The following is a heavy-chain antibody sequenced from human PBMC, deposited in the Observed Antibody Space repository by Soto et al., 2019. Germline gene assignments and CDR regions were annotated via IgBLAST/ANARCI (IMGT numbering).Heavy chain of an antibody. D-gene: IGHD3-3*01. Sequence: EVQLLESGGGLVQPGGSLRLSCATDGFTFDSYAMHWVRQAPGKGLEWVSSLSGSGYQTYYADSVKGRLTISRDRSKNTVYLQMNSLRAEDTAVYFCAKDRLKVFGVVVTFEDWGRGTLVTVAS. J-gene: IGHJ4*02. CDR1: GFTFDSYA. V-gene: IGHV3-23*01. CDR3: AKDRLKVFGVVVTFED. CDR2: LSGSGYQT.